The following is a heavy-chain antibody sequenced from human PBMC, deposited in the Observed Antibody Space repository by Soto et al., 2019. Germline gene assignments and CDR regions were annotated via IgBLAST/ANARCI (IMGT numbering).Heavy chain of an antibody. D-gene: IGHD6-13*01. CDR2: ISYDGSNK. J-gene: IGHJ6*02. CDR1: RFTFSSYG. V-gene: IGHV3-30*18. Sequence: GGSLRLSCAASRFTFSSYGMHWVRQAPGKGLEWVAVISYDGSNKYYADSVKGRFTISRDNSKNTLYLQMNSLGAEDTAVYYCAKTRVAAGIAAAADYYYYYGMDVWGQGTTVTVSS. CDR3: AKTRVAAGIAAAADYYYYYGMDV.